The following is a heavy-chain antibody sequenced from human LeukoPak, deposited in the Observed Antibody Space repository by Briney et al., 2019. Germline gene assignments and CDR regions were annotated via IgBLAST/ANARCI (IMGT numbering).Heavy chain of an antibody. V-gene: IGHV3-30*02. CDR1: GFTFSSYS. D-gene: IGHD2-2*02. CDR2: IRYDGSNK. J-gene: IGHJ4*02. CDR3: AARGYCSSTSCYTIGY. Sequence: GGSLRLSCAASGFTFSSYSMNWVRQAPGKGLEWVAFIRYDGSNKYYADSVKGRFTISRDNSKNTLYLQMNSLRAEDTAVYYCAARGYCSSTSCYTIGYWGQGTLVTVSS.